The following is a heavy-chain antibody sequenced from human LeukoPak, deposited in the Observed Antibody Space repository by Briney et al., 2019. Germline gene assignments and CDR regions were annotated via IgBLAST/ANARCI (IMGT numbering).Heavy chain of an antibody. CDR2: IDWDSDK. CDR1: GFSLSTSGMC. Sequence: SGPALVKPTQTLTLTCTFSGFSLSTSGMCVSWIRQPPGKALEWLARIDWDSDKYYSTSLKTRLTISKDTSKNQVVLTMTNMDPVDTATYYCALIRKPHYYDSSGYIDYWGQGTLVTVSS. J-gene: IGHJ4*02. V-gene: IGHV2-70*11. D-gene: IGHD3-22*01. CDR3: ALIRKPHYYDSSGYIDY.